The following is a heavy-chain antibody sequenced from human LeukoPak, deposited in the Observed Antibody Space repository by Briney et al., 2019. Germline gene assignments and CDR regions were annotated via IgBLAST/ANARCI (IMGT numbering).Heavy chain of an antibody. CDR1: GFTFSSYA. Sequence: HPGGSLRLSCAASGFTFSSYAMSWVRQAPGKGREWVSAISGRGGSTYYGDSVKGRFTISRDNAKNSLYLQMNRLRAEDTALYYCAKDLSFHIVGATPFDYWGQGTLVTVSS. V-gene: IGHV3-23*01. CDR3: AKDLSFHIVGATPFDY. CDR2: ISGRGGST. J-gene: IGHJ4*02. D-gene: IGHD1-26*01.